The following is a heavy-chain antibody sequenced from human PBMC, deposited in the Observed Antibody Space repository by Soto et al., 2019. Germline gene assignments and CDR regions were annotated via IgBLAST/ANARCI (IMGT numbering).Heavy chain of an antibody. J-gene: IGHJ3*02. CDR1: VFTLSLHT. Sequence: RGSLRVSCAASVFTLSLHTMNWVRQAPGKGLEWVSFIGSRTSDIYYADSVKGRFTISRDNAKNSLYLDLTRLRAEDTAVYFCVRDYYDTSGYTNTFDMWGQGTMVTVSS. V-gene: IGHV3-21*01. CDR2: IGSRTSDI. D-gene: IGHD3-22*01. CDR3: VRDYYDTSGYTNTFDM.